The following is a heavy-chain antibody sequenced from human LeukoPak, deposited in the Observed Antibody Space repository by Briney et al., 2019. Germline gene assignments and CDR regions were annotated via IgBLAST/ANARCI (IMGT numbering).Heavy chain of an antibody. Sequence: PSETLSLTCTVAGGSSSSYYWSWVRQPPGKGREWIWYIYYSGSTNYTPSLKSRLTISVDTSKNQFSLKLSSVTAADTAVYYCASGYSSSWADYWGQGTLVTVSS. CDR1: GGSSSSYY. J-gene: IGHJ4*02. CDR3: ASGYSSSWADY. CDR2: IYYSGST. V-gene: IGHV4-59*01. D-gene: IGHD6-13*01.